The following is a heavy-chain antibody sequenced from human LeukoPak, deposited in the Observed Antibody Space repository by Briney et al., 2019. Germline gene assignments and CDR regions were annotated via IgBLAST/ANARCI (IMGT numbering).Heavy chain of an antibody. J-gene: IGHJ6*04. V-gene: IGHV3-21*01. CDR2: ISSSSSYI. CDR1: GFTFSSYS. CDR3: AELGITMIGGV. Sequence: PGGSLRLSCAASGFTFSSYSMNWVRQAPGKGLEWVSSISSSSSYIYYTDSVKGRFTISRDNAKNSLYLQMNSLRAEDTAVYYCAELGITMIGGVWGKGTTVTISS. D-gene: IGHD3-10*02.